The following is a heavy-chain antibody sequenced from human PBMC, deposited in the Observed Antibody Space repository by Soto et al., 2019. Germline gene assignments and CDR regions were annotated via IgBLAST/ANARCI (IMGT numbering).Heavy chain of an antibody. J-gene: IGHJ4*02. CDR3: ARVPQLLWFGELLYPFFDY. CDR2: IYYSGST. CDR1: CGSISSYY. D-gene: IGHD3-10*01. V-gene: IGHV4-59*01. Sequence: SQTLSLTCTVSCGSISSYYWSWIRQPPGKGLEWIGYIYYSGSTNYNPSLKSRVTISVDTSKNQFSLKLSSVTAADTAVYYCARVPQLLWFGELLYPFFDYWGQGTLVTVSS.